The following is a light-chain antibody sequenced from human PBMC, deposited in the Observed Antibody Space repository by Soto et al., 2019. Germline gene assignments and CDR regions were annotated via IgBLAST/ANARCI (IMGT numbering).Light chain of an antibody. Sequence: QSVLTQPASVSGSPGQSITISCTGTSSDVGTYNLVSWYQQHPGKAPKLMIYEVIKRPSGVSNRFSGSKSGNTASLTISGLQAEDEADYYCCSYAGSSLYVFVTGTKVTVL. V-gene: IGLV2-23*02. CDR1: SSDVGTYNL. CDR3: CSYAGSSLYV. J-gene: IGLJ1*01. CDR2: EVI.